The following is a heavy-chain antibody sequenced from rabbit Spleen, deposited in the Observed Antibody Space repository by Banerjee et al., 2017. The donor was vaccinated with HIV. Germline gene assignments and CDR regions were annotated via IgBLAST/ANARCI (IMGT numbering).Heavy chain of an antibody. CDR1: GFSFSRSYW. V-gene: IGHV1S45*01. J-gene: IGHJ3*01. D-gene: IGHD4-2*01. CDR3: AKSDAAGSWSLDL. CDR2: IYAGSSGTT. Sequence: QEQLVESGGGLVKPGASLTLICTASGFSFSRSYWLCWVRQAPGKGLEWIACIYAGSSGTTYYASWAKGRFTISISSSTTVTLQMTSLTAADTATYFCAKSDAAGSWSLDLWGPGTLVTVS.